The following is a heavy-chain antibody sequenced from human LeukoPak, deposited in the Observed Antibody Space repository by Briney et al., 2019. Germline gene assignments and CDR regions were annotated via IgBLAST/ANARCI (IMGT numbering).Heavy chain of an antibody. CDR3: AKGLKQQLSRVGAFDI. D-gene: IGHD6-13*01. Sequence: QPGGSLRLSCAASGFTFTAYAIHWVRQAPGKRLEYVSGVSGNGDRTSYANSVKGRFTISRDNSKNTLYLQMNSLRAEDTAVYYCAKGLKQQLSRVGAFDIWAQGTMVTVS. CDR1: GFTFTAYA. J-gene: IGHJ3*02. V-gene: IGHV3-64*01. CDR2: VSGNGDRT.